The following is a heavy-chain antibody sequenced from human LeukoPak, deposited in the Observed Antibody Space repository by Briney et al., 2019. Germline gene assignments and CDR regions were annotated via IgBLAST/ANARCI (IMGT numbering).Heavy chain of an antibody. CDR2: ISADATGT. J-gene: IGHJ4*02. CDR3: AKTPHRLSSDIDH. V-gene: IGHV3-23*01. D-gene: IGHD6-6*01. CDR1: GFTFANYA. Sequence: PGGSLRLSCTASGFTFANYAMSWVRQAPGKGLEWVSIISADATGTYYADSLRGRFAISRDNSKNTLYLQLNSLRAEDTAVYYCAKTPHRLSSDIDHWGQGTLVTVSS.